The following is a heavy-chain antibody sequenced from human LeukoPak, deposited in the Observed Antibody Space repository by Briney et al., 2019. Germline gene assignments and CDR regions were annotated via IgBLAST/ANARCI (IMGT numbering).Heavy chain of an antibody. CDR2: ISYDGSNK. Sequence: GGSLRLSCAASGFTFSSYGMHWVRQAPGKGLEWVAVISYDGSNKYYADSVKGRFTISRDNSKNTLYLQMNSLRAEDTAVYYCARQTPYYYGSGSLDYWGQGTLVTVSS. D-gene: IGHD3-10*01. J-gene: IGHJ4*02. CDR1: GFTFSSYG. CDR3: ARQTPYYYGSGSLDY. V-gene: IGHV3-30*03.